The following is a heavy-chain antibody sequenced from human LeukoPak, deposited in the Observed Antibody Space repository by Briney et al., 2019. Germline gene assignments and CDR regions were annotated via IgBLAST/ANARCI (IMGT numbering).Heavy chain of an antibody. V-gene: IGHV1-46*01. D-gene: IGHD2-2*01. J-gene: IGHJ4*02. CDR1: GYTFTSYY. CDR2: INPSGGST. CDR3: ARGGRLGYCSSTSCYAPHFDY. Sequence: RASVKVSCKASGYTFTSYYMHWVRQAPGQGLEWMGIINPSGGSTSYAQKFQGRVTMTRDTSTSTVYMELSSLRSEDTAVYYCARGGRLGYCSSTSCYAPHFDYWGQGTLVTVSS.